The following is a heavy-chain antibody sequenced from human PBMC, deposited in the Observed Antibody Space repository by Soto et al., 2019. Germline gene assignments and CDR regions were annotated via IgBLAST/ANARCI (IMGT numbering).Heavy chain of an antibody. Sequence: ASVKVSCKASGYTLTSYYIQWVRQAPGQGLEWMGIINPSSGNTNYAQKFQGRVTITRDTSASTAYMELSSLRSEDTAVYYCARVSGWYHLDYWGQGTLVTVSS. CDR1: GYTLTSYY. D-gene: IGHD6-19*01. V-gene: IGHV1-46*01. J-gene: IGHJ4*02. CDR3: ARVSGWYHLDY. CDR2: INPSSGNT.